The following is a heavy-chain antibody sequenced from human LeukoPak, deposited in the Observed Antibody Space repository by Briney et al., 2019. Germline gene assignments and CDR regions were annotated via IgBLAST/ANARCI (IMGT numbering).Heavy chain of an antibody. CDR3: ARVLRQWLGDY. D-gene: IGHD6-19*01. Sequence: PGGSLRLSCAASGFTFSSYWMHWVRQAPGKGLVWVSRINSDGSSTGYADSVKGRFTISRDNAKNTLYLQMNSLRAEDTAVYYCARVLRQWLGDYWGQGTLVTVSS. CDR2: INSDGSST. J-gene: IGHJ4*02. V-gene: IGHV3-74*01. CDR1: GFTFSSYW.